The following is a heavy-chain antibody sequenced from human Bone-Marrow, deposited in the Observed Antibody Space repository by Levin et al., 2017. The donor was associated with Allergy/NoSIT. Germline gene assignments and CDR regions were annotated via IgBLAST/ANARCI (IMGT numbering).Heavy chain of an antibody. CDR3: ARVPLYDILTGPDAFDI. J-gene: IGHJ3*02. CDR1: GGSISSYY. D-gene: IGHD3-9*01. V-gene: IGHV4-59*01. CDR2: IYYSGST. Sequence: PSETLSLTCTVSGGSISSYYWSWIRQPPGKGLEWIGYIYYSGSTNYNPSLKSRVTISVDTSKNQFSLKLSSVTAADTAVYYCARVPLYDILTGPDAFDIWGQGTMVTVSS.